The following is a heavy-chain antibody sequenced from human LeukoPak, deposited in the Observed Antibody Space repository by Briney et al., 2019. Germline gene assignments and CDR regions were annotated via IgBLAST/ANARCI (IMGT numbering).Heavy chain of an antibody. CDR1: GFTFSSYE. CDR3: ARDLSPVVRASPMGY. Sequence: GGSLRLSCAVSGFTFSSYEMNWVRQAPGKGLEWVSYISSSGTTTYFPDSVKGRFTISRDNAKNTLYLQMHSLRAEDTAVYYCARDLSPVVRASPMGYWGQGTLVTVSS. J-gene: IGHJ4*02. V-gene: IGHV3-48*03. D-gene: IGHD3-10*01. CDR2: ISSSGTTT.